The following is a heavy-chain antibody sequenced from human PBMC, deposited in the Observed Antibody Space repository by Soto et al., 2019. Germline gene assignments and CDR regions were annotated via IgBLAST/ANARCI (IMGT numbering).Heavy chain of an antibody. Sequence: PSETLSLTCNGSGGSISKFYWAWIRKTAGNGLEWMGRVYATGTTGYNPSLRSRVAMSVDISKKTFSLRLRSVTGADSGVYYCVRDGSKSLRDWFDPWGQGILVTVSS. CDR2: VYATGTT. CDR3: VRDGSKSLRDWFDP. J-gene: IGHJ5*02. CDR1: GGSISKFY. V-gene: IGHV4-4*07.